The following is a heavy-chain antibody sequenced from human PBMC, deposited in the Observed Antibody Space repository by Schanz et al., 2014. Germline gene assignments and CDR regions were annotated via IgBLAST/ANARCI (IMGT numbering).Heavy chain of an antibody. Sequence: QLQLQESGPGLVKPSETLSLTCTVSGGSISSSSHFWGWIRQPPGKGLEWIGSIYYSGSTYYNPSPKSRLTISADTSKNQISLKLSSVTAADTAVYYCARGEWSTSQFDYWGHGTLVTVSS. CDR2: IYYSGST. CDR1: GGSISSSSHF. D-gene: IGHD2-2*01. CDR3: ARGEWSTSQFDY. V-gene: IGHV4-39*07. J-gene: IGHJ4*01.